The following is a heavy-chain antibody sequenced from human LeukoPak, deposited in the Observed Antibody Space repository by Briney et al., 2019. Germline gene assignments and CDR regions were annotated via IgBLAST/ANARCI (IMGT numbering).Heavy chain of an antibody. CDR1: GGSISSSSYY. D-gene: IGHD4-17*01. J-gene: IGHJ6*02. V-gene: IGHV4-39*01. Sequence: PSETLSLTCTVSGGSISSSSYYWGWIRQPPGKGLEWIGSIYYSGSTYYNPSLKSRVTISVDTSKNQFPLKLSSVTAADTAVCYCASLDYGASLYYYGMDVWGQGTTVTVSS. CDR3: ASLDYGASLYYYGMDV. CDR2: IYYSGST.